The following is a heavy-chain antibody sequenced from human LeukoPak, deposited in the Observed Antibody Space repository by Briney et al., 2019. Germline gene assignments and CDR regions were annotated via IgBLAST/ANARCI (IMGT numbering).Heavy chain of an antibody. CDR2: INIHGTGT. CDR3: ARDWRHHVDY. J-gene: IGHJ4*02. CDR1: RFSFSSYW. Sequence: GGSLRLSCAASRFSFSSYWMHWVRQAPGKGLVWVSGINIHGTGTIYADSVKGRFTISRDNAKNTLYLQMNSLRAEDTAVYYCARDWRHHVDYWGQGILVTVSS. V-gene: IGHV3-74*01. D-gene: IGHD1-14*01.